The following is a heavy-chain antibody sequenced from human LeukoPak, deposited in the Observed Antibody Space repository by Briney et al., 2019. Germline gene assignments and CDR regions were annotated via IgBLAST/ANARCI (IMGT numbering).Heavy chain of an antibody. D-gene: IGHD6-13*01. CDR2: IQSDGSNK. CDR1: GFTFSGYV. V-gene: IGHV3-30*02. Sequence: GGSLRLSCAASGFTFSGYVMHWVRQAPGKGLEWVAFIQSDGSNKDYADSVKGRFTISRDNSKNTLYLQMNSLRDEDTAVYYCTKDKGSGSWGSEYWGQGSLVTVSS. J-gene: IGHJ4*02. CDR3: TKDKGSGSWGSEY.